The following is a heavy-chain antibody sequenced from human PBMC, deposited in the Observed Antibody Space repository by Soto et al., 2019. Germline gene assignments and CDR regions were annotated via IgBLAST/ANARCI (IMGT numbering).Heavy chain of an antibody. J-gene: IGHJ4*02. D-gene: IGHD2-2*02. CDR2: FSGSGGST. CDR3: ASLVVVPAARPLRYYFDY. CDR1: GFTFSSYA. Sequence: EVQLLESGGGLVQPGGSLRLSCAASGFTFSSYAMSWVRQAPGKGLEWVSAFSGSGGSTYYADSVKGRFTISRDNSKNTLYLQMNSLRAEDTAVYYCASLVVVPAARPLRYYFDYWGQGTLVTVSS. V-gene: IGHV3-23*01.